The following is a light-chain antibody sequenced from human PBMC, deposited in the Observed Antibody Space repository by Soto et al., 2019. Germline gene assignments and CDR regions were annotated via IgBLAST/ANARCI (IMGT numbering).Light chain of an antibody. Sequence: QSVLTQPPSASGTPGQRVTISCSGSSSNIGSKTVNWYQKLPGTAPKHLIYSTNQRPAGIPDRFSGSKSGTSASLAISGLQSEDEADYYCAGWDLSLGGSYVFGPGTKLTVL. CDR2: STN. CDR1: SSNIGSKT. CDR3: AGWDLSLGGSYV. J-gene: IGLJ1*01. V-gene: IGLV1-44*01.